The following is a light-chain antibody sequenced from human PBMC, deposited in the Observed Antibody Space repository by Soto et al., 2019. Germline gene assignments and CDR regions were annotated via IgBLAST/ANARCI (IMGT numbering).Light chain of an antibody. J-gene: IGLJ2*01. Sequence: QSALTQPASVSGSPGQSITISCTGTSSDVGNYNFVSWYQHHAGTAPKLIIYQVTNRPSGVSDRFSGSKSGDTASLTISGLQAEDEADYYCSSYTGSNDVVFGGGTKLTVL. CDR2: QVT. CDR1: SSDVGNYNF. CDR3: SSYTGSNDVV. V-gene: IGLV2-14*01.